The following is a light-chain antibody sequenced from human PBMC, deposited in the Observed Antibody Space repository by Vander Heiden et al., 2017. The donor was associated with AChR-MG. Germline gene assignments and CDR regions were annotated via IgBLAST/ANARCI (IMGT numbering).Light chain of an antibody. V-gene: IGLV1-44*01. Sequence: QSVLTQPPSASGTPGQRVTISCSGRGSNIGSNTVNWYQQLPGTAPKLLIYSNNQRPSGVPDRFSGSKSGTSASLAISGLQSEDEADYYCAAWDDSLNAWVFGGGTKLTVL. CDR3: AAWDDSLNAWV. J-gene: IGLJ3*02. CDR2: SNN. CDR1: GSNIGSNT.